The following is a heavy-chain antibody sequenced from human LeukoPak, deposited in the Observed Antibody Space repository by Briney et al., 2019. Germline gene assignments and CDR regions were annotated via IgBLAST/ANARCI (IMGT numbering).Heavy chain of an antibody. CDR1: GGSISTYY. CDR3: ARAGAYYDILTGYYPRGFDY. J-gene: IGHJ4*02. Sequence: SETLSLTCTVSGGSISTYYWSWIRQSPGKGLEWIADISASGGTNYNPSLESRVTVSIDSSKNQFSLKLSSVTAADTAVYYCARAGAYYDILTGYYPRGFDYWGQGTLVTVSS. D-gene: IGHD3-9*01. V-gene: IGHV4-59*01. CDR2: ISASGGT.